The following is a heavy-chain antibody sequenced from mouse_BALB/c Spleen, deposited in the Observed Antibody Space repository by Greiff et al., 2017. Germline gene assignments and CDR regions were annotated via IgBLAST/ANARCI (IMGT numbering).Heavy chain of an antibody. V-gene: IGHV7-3*02. D-gene: IGHD2-2*01. CDR2: IRNKANGYTT. CDR1: GFTFTDYY. J-gene: IGHJ3*01. CDR3: AIYYGYDGWFAY. Sequence: DVQLQESGGGLVQPGGSLRLSCATSGFTFTDYYMSWVRQPPGKALEWLGFIRNKANGYTTEYSASVKGRFTISRDNSQSILYLQMNTLRAEDSATYYCAIYYGYDGWFAYWGQGTLVTVSA.